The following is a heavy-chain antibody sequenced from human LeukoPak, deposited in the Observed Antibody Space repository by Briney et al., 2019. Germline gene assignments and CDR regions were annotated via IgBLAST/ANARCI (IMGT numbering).Heavy chain of an antibody. V-gene: IGHV4-59*08. CDR1: GGYINTYY. D-gene: IGHD6-19*01. CDR3: ARVGARDGWYLAFDI. Sequence: SETLSLTCTISGGYINTYYWSWIRQPPGKGLEYIGYISYSRTTNYNPSLNSRVTISIGTSRNQFSLRLSSVTAADTAVYYCARVGARDGWYLAFDIWGQGTMVTVSS. CDR2: ISYSRTT. J-gene: IGHJ3*02.